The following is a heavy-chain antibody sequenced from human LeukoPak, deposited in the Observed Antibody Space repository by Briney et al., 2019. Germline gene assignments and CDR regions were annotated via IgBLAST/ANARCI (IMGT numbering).Heavy chain of an antibody. V-gene: IGHV3-7*01. J-gene: IGHJ4*02. D-gene: IGHD3-10*01. CDR3: KRTLAARSFYFDY. CDR1: VFSFSTYW. Sequence: GGSLRLSCAASVFSFSTYWMSWVRQAPGKGLEWVANINQDGTERYLVDSVKGRFTISRDNGKNSVFLQMNSLRDEDTAVYYWKRTLAARSFYFDYWGRGTLVTVSS. CDR2: INQDGTER.